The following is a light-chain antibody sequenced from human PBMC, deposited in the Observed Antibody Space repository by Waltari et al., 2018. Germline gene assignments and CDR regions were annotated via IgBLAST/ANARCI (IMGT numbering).Light chain of an antibody. J-gene: IGLJ2*01. CDR1: HSNIGANT. CDR2: SDN. CDR3: STWDDSLSGVL. V-gene: IGLV1-44*01. Sequence: QPVLTQPPSASGNPGQRVTISCSGRHSNIGANTVKWYQQLPGTAPKLLIYSDNRRFSGVPDRFSASKSGPSASLAISGLQSEDEADYYCSTWDDSLSGVLFGEGTKLTVV.